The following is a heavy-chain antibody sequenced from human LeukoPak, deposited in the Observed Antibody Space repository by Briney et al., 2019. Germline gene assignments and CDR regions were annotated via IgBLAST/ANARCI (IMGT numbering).Heavy chain of an antibody. V-gene: IGHV3-30*02. CDR1: GFTFSNYG. CDR3: AKENSLYSSGWYELDY. D-gene: IGHD6-19*01. CDR2: IRYDGSYK. J-gene: IGHJ4*02. Sequence: PGGSLRLSCAASGFTFSNYGIHWVRQAPGKGLEWVAFIRYDGSYKYYADSVKGRFTISRDNSKNTLYLQMNSLRAEDTAVYYCAKENSLYSSGWYELDYWGQGTLVTVSS.